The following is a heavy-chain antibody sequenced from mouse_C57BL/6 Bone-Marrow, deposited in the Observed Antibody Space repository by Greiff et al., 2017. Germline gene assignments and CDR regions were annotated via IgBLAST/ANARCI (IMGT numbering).Heavy chain of an antibody. V-gene: IGHV1-81*01. CDR2: IYPRSGNT. D-gene: IGHD1-1*01. J-gene: IGHJ1*03. CDR3: AREGYGSSSWYFDV. Sequence: VQLQESGAELARPGASVKLSCKASGYTFTSYGISWVKQRTGQGLEWIGEIYPRSGNTYYNEKFKGKATLTADKSSSTAYMELRSLTSEDSAVYFCAREGYGSSSWYFDVWGTGTTVTVSS. CDR1: GYTFTSYG.